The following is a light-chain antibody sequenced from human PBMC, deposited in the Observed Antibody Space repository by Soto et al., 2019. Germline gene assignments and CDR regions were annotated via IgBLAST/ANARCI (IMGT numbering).Light chain of an antibody. V-gene: IGLV2-18*02. CDR2: EVS. J-gene: IGLJ1*01. CDR3: SSYTTSRTYV. Sequence: QSVLTQPPSVSGSPGQSVTISRTGTSSDVGSYDSVSWYQQPPGTVPKLMIYEVSNRPSGVPDRFSGSKSGNTASLTISGLQAEDEADYYCSSYTTSRTYVFGTGTKLTVL. CDR1: SSDVGSYDS.